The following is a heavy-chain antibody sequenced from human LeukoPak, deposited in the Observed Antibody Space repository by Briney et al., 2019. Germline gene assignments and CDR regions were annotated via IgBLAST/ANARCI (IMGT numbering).Heavy chain of an antibody. D-gene: IGHD2-2*01. CDR1: GYTFTGYY. CDR2: INPNSGGT. Sequence: ASVKVSCKASGYTFTGYYMHWVRQAPGQGLERMGWINPNSGGTNYAQKFQGRVTMTRDTSISTAYMELSRLRSDDTAVYYCARGEVVVVPAAMQNYWGQGTLVTVSS. V-gene: IGHV1-2*02. J-gene: IGHJ4*02. CDR3: ARGEVVVVPAAMQNY.